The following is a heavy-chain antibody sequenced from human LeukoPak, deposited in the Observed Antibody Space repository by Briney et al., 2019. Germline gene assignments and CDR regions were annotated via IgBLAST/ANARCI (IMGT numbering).Heavy chain of an antibody. CDR1: EFTFSSHS. V-gene: IGHV3-48*01. CDR2: ISDDTYNI. Sequence: GGSLRLSCAASEFTFSSHSMSWVRQAPGRGLEWLSFISDDTYNIYYADSVRGRFTVSRDNAKNSLFVQMNSLRAEDTAVYYCARHTRASQYYFDYWGQGTLVTVSS. CDR3: ARHTRASQYYFDY. D-gene: IGHD3-3*01. J-gene: IGHJ4*02.